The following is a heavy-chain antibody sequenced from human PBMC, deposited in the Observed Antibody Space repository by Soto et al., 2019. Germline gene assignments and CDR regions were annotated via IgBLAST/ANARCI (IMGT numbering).Heavy chain of an antibody. CDR2: IKRISDGGTT. CDR3: AVNDYLDY. CDR1: GFTFSNAW. J-gene: IGHJ4*02. V-gene: IGHV3-15*01. Sequence: PGGSLRLSCSASGFTFSNAWMIWVRQAPGKGLEWVGRIKRISDGGTTDYAAPVKGRFTISRDDSANTSYLQMNSLKTEDTAVYFCAVNDYLDYWGQGALVTVSS.